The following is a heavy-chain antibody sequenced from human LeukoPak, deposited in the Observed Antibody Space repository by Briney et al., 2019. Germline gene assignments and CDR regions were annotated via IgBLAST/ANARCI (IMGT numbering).Heavy chain of an antibody. CDR2: IYYSGST. Sequence: SETLSLTCTVSGGSISSSSYYWGWIRQPPGKGLEWIGSIYYSGSTYYNPSLKSRVTISVDTSKNQFSLKLSSVTAADTAVYYCAREGGDIVVVPAANWFDPRGQGTLVTVSS. CDR1: GGSISSSSYY. CDR3: AREGGDIVVVPAANWFDP. D-gene: IGHD2-2*01. V-gene: IGHV4-39*02. J-gene: IGHJ5*02.